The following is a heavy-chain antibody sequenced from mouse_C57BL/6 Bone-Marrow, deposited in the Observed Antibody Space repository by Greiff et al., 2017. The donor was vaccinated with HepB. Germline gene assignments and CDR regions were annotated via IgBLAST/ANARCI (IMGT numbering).Heavy chain of an antibody. CDR1: GYSFTDYN. J-gene: IGHJ4*01. CDR2: INPNYGTT. Sequence: SQLQQSGPELVKPGASVKISCKASGYSFTDYNMNWVKQSNGKSLEWIGVINPNYGTTSYNQKFKGKATLTVDQSSSTAYMQLNSLTSEDSAVYYCARRSLYGSSFAMDYWGQGTSVTVSS. D-gene: IGHD1-1*01. CDR3: ARRSLYGSSFAMDY. V-gene: IGHV1-39*01.